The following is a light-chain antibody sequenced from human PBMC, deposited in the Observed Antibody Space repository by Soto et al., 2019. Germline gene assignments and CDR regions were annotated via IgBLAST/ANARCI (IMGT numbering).Light chain of an antibody. CDR2: GAS. CDR3: QQYGTSPT. Sequence: EIVLTQSPGTLSLFPGERATLSCRASQSLITRYLAWYQQKPGQAPRLLIYGASTRATGIPDRFSGSGSGTYFTLTISSLEPEDFAVYSCQQYGTSPTFGQGTRLEIK. CDR1: QSLITRY. V-gene: IGKV3-20*01. J-gene: IGKJ5*01.